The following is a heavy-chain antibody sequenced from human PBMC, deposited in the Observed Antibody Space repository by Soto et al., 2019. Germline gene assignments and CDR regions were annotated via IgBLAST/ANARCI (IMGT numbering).Heavy chain of an antibody. V-gene: IGHV3-30*18. D-gene: IGHD2-2*01. J-gene: IGHJ5*02. CDR3: AKNVGDIVVVPAAGNNWFDP. Sequence: QVQLVESGGGVVQPGRSLRLSCAASGFTFSSYGMHWVRQAPGKGLEWVAVISYDGSNKYYADSMKGRFTISRDNSKNELYLQMNSLRAEDTAVYYCAKNVGDIVVVPAAGNNWFDPWGQGTLVTVSS. CDR2: ISYDGSNK. CDR1: GFTFSSYG.